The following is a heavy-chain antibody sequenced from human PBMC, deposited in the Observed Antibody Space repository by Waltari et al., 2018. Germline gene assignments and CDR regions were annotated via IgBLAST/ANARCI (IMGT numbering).Heavy chain of an antibody. Sequence: QVQLQESGPGLVKPSETLSLTCGVSGYSITSAYWGAGFRQPPGKGLEWIASIHYTGDTQYSPSLKSRVTISADKSKNEVSLRLTSVTAADTAVYYCAGHEWGLPGFWGQGTLVTVSS. CDR2: IHYTGDT. D-gene: IGHD1-26*01. CDR3: AGHEWGLPGF. CDR1: GYSITSAYW. J-gene: IGHJ4*02. V-gene: IGHV4-38-2*01.